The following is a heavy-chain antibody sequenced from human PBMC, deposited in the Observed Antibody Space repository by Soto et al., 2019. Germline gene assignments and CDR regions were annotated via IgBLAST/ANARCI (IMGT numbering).Heavy chain of an antibody. Sequence: EVQMLESGGGLVQPGGSLRLSCAASGFTFSSYAMNWVRQAPGKGLEWVSVITGSGAGTYYADSVKGRFTISRDNSKNTLFLQMNSLRAEDTAIYFCAKGRYSSSYYDMDVWGQGTTVTVSS. J-gene: IGHJ6*02. CDR3: AKGRYSSSYYDMDV. CDR2: ITGSGAGT. CDR1: GFTFSSYA. D-gene: IGHD6-6*01. V-gene: IGHV3-23*01.